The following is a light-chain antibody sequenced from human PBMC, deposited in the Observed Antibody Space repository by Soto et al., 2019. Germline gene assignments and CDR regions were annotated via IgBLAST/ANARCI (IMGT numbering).Light chain of an antibody. V-gene: IGKV1-27*01. CDR3: QKYNSARRT. Sequence: DIQMTQSPSSLSASVGDRVTITCRASQGISDYLAWYQQKPGKVPKLLIYDASTLQLGVPSRYSGSGSGTDFALTVSRLQPEDVATYYCQKYNSARRTFGGGTKVQIK. CDR2: DAS. J-gene: IGKJ4*01. CDR1: QGISDY.